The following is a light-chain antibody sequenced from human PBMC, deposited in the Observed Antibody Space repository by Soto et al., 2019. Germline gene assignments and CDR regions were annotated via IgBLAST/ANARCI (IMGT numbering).Light chain of an antibody. CDR2: GAS. CDR1: QTVSNN. J-gene: IGKJ1*01. Sequence: EIVMTQSPATLSVSPGERATLSCRASQTVSNNLAWNQQKPGQAPRLLFQGASTRATGVPARFSGSGSGTEFTLTVSSLQSEDFAVYFCQQYNNWPWTFGQGTKVE. V-gene: IGKV3-15*01. CDR3: QQYNNWPWT.